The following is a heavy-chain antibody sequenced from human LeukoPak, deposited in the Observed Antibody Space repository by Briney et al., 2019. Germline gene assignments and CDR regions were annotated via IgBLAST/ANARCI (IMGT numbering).Heavy chain of an antibody. CDR1: GGSISSYY. CDR2: IYYSGST. CDR3: ASGTWVNWFDP. Sequence: SETLSLTCTVSGGSISSYYWSWIRQPPGKGLEWIGYIYYSGSTNYNPSLKSRVTISVDTSKNQFSLMLSSVTAAETAVYYCASGTWVNWFDPWGQGTLVTVSS. D-gene: IGHD6-13*01. V-gene: IGHV4-59*01. J-gene: IGHJ5*02.